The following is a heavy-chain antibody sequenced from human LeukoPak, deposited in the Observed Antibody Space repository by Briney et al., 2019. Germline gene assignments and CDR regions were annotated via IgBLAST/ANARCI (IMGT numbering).Heavy chain of an antibody. J-gene: IGHJ4*02. D-gene: IGHD3-22*01. CDR2: ISYDGSNK. CDR1: GFTFSSYG. Sequence: GRSLRLSCAASGFTFSSYGMHWVRQAPGKGLEWVAVISYDGSNKYYADSVKGRFTISRDNSKNTLYLQMNSLRAEDTAVYYCARERGDSSGSLDYWGQGTLVTVFS. CDR3: ARERGDSSGSLDY. V-gene: IGHV3-30*03.